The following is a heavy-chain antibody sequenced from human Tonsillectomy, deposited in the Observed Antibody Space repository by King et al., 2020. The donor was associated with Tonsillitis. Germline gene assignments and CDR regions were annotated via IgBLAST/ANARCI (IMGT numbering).Heavy chain of an antibody. J-gene: IGHJ4*02. CDR1: GFTFSRDW. CDR2: IKQDGSEK. Sequence: VQLVESGGGLVQPGGSLRLSCAASGFTFSRDWVSWVRQAPGKGLEWVANIKQDGSEKYYVDSVRGRFTISRDNAKNSLYLQLNSLRAEDTAVYYCARDAGKRDSYYFDYWGQGTLVTVSS. CDR3: ARDAGKRDSYYFDY. V-gene: IGHV3-7*01. D-gene: IGHD1-14*01.